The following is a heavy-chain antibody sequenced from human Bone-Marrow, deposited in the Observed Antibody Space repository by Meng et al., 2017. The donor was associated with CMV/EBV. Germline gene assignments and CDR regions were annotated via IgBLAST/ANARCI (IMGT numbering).Heavy chain of an antibody. J-gene: IGHJ5*02. CDR2: IGTAGDT. CDR3: AQWKGYCGSTSCPWRWFEP. Sequence: GESLKISCAASGFTFSSYDMHWVRQATGKGLEWVSAIGTAGDTYYPGSVEGRFTICRDNAKNSLYLQMNRLRSEDTALYYCAQWKGYCGSTSCPWRWFEPWGQGTLVTVSS. CDR1: GFTFSSYD. V-gene: IGHV3-13*01. D-gene: IGHD2-2*01.